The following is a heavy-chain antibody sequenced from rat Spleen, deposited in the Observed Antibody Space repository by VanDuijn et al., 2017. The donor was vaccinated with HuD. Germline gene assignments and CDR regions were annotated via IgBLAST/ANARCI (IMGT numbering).Heavy chain of an antibody. V-gene: IGHV2-1*01. CDR2: IQSDGNT. CDR1: GFSLTRYN. D-gene: IGHD4-3*01. J-gene: IGHJ2*01. Sequence: QVQLKESGPGLVQPSETLSLTCTVSGFSLTRYNVHWVRQPPGKGLEWMGRIQSDGNTNYNSALSSRLSISRDTSKNQVFLKMNSLQAEDTAIYFCTRQGIRGTEHWGQGVMVTVSS. CDR3: TRQGIRGTEH.